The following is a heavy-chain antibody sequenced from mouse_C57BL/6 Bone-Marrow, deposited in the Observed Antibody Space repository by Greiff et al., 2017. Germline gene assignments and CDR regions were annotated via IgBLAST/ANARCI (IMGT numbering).Heavy chain of an antibody. Sequence: VQLQQSGAELVRPGTSVKLSCKASGYTFTSYCMHWVKQRPGQGLEWIGVIDPSDGYTNYNQKFKGKATLTVDTSSSTAYMQLSSLTSEDSAVYYVARSDCGRGCWFDYWGKGTLVTVSA. CDR3: ARSDCGRGCWFDY. CDR1: GYTFTSYC. V-gene: IGHV1-59*01. D-gene: IGHD1-1*01. J-gene: IGHJ3*01. CDR2: IDPSDGYT.